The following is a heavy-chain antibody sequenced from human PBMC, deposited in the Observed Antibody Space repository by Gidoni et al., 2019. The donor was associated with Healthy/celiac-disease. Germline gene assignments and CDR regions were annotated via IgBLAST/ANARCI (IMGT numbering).Heavy chain of an antibody. J-gene: IGHJ4*02. CDR1: GYSISSGYY. D-gene: IGHD1-26*01. Sequence: QVQLQESGPGLVKPSETLSLTCAVSGYSISSGYYWGWIRQPPGKGLEWIGSIYHSGSTYYNPSLKSRVTISVDTSKNQFSLKLSSVTAADTAVYYCARAASPRGGATGYWGQGTLVTVSS. V-gene: IGHV4-38-2*01. CDR2: IYHSGST. CDR3: ARAASPRGGATGY.